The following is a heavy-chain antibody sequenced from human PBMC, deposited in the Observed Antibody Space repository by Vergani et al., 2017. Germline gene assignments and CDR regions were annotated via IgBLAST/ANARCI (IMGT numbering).Heavy chain of an antibody. Sequence: QLQLQESGPGLVKPSETLSLTCTVSGGSISSSSYYWGWIRQPPGKGLEWIGSIYYSGSTYYNPSLKSRVTISVDTSTNQFSLKLSSVTAADTAVYYCARRGRTYYCDSSGYLTPQDWGQGTLVTVSS. CDR3: ARRGRTYYCDSSGYLTPQD. J-gene: IGHJ4*02. CDR1: GGSISSSSYY. D-gene: IGHD3-22*01. CDR2: IYYSGST. V-gene: IGHV4-39*01.